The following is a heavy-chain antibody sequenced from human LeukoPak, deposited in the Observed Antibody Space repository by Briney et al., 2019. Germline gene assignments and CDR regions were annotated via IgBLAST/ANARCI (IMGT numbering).Heavy chain of an antibody. CDR1: GFSFSSYW. Sequence: AGSLRLSCAASGFSFSSYWMHWVRQAPGKGLVWVSRINSDGRSTSYVDSVKDRFTISRDNAKNTLYLQMNNLRAEDTAVYYCARDVWGDRDSCFDCWGQGTLVTVSS. D-gene: IGHD2-2*01. V-gene: IGHV3-74*01. CDR2: INSDGRST. CDR3: ARDVWGDRDSCFDC. J-gene: IGHJ4*02.